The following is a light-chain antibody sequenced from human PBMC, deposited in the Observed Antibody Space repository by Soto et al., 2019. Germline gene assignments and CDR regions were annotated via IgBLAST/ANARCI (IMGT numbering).Light chain of an antibody. Sequence: DIRLTQSPSSLSASVGDRVTISCRASQSISTYLMWYHQKPGKAPNLLIYGASGLQNGVPSRFAGSGSGTEFNLTITGLQPEDFGTYYWQQSSITPRSFGQGTKVEI. CDR1: QSISTY. V-gene: IGKV1-39*01. CDR3: QQSSITPRS. J-gene: IGKJ1*01. CDR2: GAS.